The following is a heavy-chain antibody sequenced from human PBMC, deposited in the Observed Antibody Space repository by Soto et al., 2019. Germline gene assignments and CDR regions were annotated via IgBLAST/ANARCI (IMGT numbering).Heavy chain of an antibody. CDR2: IFSNDEK. V-gene: IGHV2-26*01. Sequence: SGPTLVTPTETLTLTCTVSGFSLSNARMGVSWIRQPPGKALEWLAHIFSNDEKSYSTSLKSRLTISKDTSKSQVVLTMTDMDPVDTATYYCARISGLITGTRWFDPWGQGTLVTVSS. CDR3: ARISGLITGTRWFDP. CDR1: GFSLSNARMG. J-gene: IGHJ5*02. D-gene: IGHD1-7*01.